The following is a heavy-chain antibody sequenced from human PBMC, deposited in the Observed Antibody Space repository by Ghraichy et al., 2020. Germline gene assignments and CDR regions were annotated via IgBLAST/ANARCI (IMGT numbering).Heavy chain of an antibody. V-gene: IGHV3-74*01. CDR2: IKSDGSTT. CDR3: AREFCSGGRCFFGTGGSHFAG. D-gene: IGHD2-15*01. CDR1: GFTFNGYW. Sequence: LSLTCAASGFTFNGYWMHWVRQPPGKGLVWVSRIKSDGSTTTYTDSVKGRFTISRDNAKNTLYLQMNSLTAEDTAVYYCAREFCSGGRCFFGTGGSHFAGWGQGTLVTVSS. J-gene: IGHJ4*02.